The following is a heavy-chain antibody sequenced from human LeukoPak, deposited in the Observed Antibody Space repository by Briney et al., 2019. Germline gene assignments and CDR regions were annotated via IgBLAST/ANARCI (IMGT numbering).Heavy chain of an antibody. CDR1: GFTFSSYS. Sequence: GGSLRLSCAASGFTFSSYSMNWVRQAPGKGLEWVSSISSSSSYIYYADSVRGRFTIPRDNAKNSLYLQMNSLRAEDTAVYFCARSGSYYNFYFDYWGQGTLVTVSS. V-gene: IGHV3-21*01. CDR3: ARSGSYYNFYFDY. D-gene: IGHD1-26*01. J-gene: IGHJ4*02. CDR2: ISSSSSYI.